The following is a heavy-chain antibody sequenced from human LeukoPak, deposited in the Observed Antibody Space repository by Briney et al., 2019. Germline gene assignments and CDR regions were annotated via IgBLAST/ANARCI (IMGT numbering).Heavy chain of an antibody. Sequence: ASVKVSCKASGYTFTSYDINWVRQATGQGLEWMGWMNPNSGNTGYAQKFQGRVTMTRNTSISTAYMELNSLRAEDTALYYCARDGDTVLTRGYYYYMDVWGKGTTVTVSS. CDR2: MNPNSGNT. D-gene: IGHD4-23*01. CDR1: GYTFTSYD. J-gene: IGHJ6*03. CDR3: ARDGDTVLTRGYYYYMDV. V-gene: IGHV1-8*01.